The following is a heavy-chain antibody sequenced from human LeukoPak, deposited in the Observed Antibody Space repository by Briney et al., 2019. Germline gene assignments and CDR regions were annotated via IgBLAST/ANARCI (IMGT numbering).Heavy chain of an antibody. J-gene: IGHJ4*02. CDR2: INPNSGGT. Sequence: ASVKVSCKASGYTFTGYYMHWVRQAPGQGLEWMGWINPNSGGTNYAQKFQGRVTMTRDTSISTAYMELSRLRSDDTAVYYCARAPRYSGYDYSHWGQGTLVTVSS. CDR3: ARAPRYSGYDYSH. CDR1: GYTFTGYY. D-gene: IGHD5-12*01. V-gene: IGHV1-2*02.